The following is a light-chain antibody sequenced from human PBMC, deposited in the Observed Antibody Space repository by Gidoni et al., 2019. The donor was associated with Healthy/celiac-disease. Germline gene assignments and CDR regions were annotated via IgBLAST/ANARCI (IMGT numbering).Light chain of an antibody. CDR1: QDISNY. CDR2: DAS. J-gene: IGKJ1*01. V-gene: IGKV1-33*01. CDR3: QQYDNLPRT. Sequence: DIQMTQSPSSLSASVGDRVTITCQASQDISNYLNWYQQKPGKAPKLLIYDASNLETGVPSRFSGSGSWTDFTFTISSLQPEDIATYYCQQYDNLPRTFXQXTKVEIK.